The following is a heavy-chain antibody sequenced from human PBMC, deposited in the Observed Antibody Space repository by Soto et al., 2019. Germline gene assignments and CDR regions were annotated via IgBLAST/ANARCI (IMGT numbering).Heavy chain of an antibody. V-gene: IGHV1-3*01. D-gene: IGHD3-10*01. CDR2: INAGNGNT. CDR3: ARDRLLWFGDPNNWFDP. J-gene: IGHJ5*02. Sequence: GASVEVSCKASGYTFTSYAMHWVRQAPGQRLEWMGWINAGNGNTKYSQKFQGRVTITRDTSASTAYMELSSLRSEDTAVYYCARDRLLWFGDPNNWFDPWGQGTLVTVS. CDR1: GYTFTSYA.